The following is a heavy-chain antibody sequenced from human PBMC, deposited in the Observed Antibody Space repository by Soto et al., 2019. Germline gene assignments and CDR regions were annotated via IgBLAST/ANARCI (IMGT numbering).Heavy chain of an antibody. D-gene: IGHD3-10*01. Sequence: EVRLVESGGGLVKPGGSVRLSCAASGFTFSNAWMSWVRQAPGKGLEWVGRIKSKTGGGTTDYAAPVKGRFTISRDDSKNTLYLQMNSLKTEDTAVYYCTTYHYGSGSFYLADYWGQGTLVTVSS. CDR3: TTYHYGSGSFYLADY. CDR2: IKSKTGGGTT. V-gene: IGHV3-15*01. J-gene: IGHJ4*02. CDR1: GFTFSNAW.